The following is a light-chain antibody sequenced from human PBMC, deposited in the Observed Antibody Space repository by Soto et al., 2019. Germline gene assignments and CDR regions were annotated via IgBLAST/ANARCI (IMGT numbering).Light chain of an antibody. Sequence: DLQMTQSPPTLSASVGDRVTITCRASQSRSSWLAWYQQKPGKAPKLLIYEAFSLERGVPSRFSGSGSGTEFTLTISSLQPDDFATYYCQQYKNYPYTFGQGTKLAIK. J-gene: IGKJ2*01. CDR3: QQYKNYPYT. CDR1: QSRSSW. V-gene: IGKV1-5*03. CDR2: EAF.